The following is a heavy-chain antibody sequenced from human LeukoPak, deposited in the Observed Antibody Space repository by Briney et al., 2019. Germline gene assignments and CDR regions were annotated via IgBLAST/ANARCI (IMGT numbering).Heavy chain of an antibody. J-gene: IGHJ3*02. V-gene: IGHV1-69*05. CDR2: IIPIFGTA. D-gene: IGHD6-19*01. CDR1: GGTFSSYA. CDR3: ARDTGQWLVQDAFDI. Sequence: RASVKVSCKASGGTFSSYAISWVRRAPGQGLEWMGRIIPIFGTANYAQKFQGRVTITTDESTSTAYMELSSLRSEDTAVYYCARDTGQWLVQDAFDIWGQGTMVTVSS.